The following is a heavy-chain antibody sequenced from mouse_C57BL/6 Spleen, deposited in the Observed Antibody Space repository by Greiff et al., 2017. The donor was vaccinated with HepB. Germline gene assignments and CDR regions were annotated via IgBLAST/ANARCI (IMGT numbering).Heavy chain of an antibody. Sequence: VQLQQSGAELARPGASVKLSCKASGYTFTSYGISWVKQRTGQGLEWIGEIYPRSGNTYYNEKFKGKATLTADKSSSTAYMELRSLTSEDSAVYFCARENYGSSLPFDYWGQGTTLTVSS. CDR3: ARENYGSSLPFDY. V-gene: IGHV1-81*01. CDR1: GYTFTSYG. J-gene: IGHJ2*01. D-gene: IGHD1-1*01. CDR2: IYPRSGNT.